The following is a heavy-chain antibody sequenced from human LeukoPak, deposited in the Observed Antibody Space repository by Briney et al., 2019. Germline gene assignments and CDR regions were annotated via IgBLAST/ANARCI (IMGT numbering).Heavy chain of an antibody. CDR1: GFTFSSYE. J-gene: IGHJ4*02. Sequence: PGGSLRLSCAASGFTFSSYEMNWVRQAPGRGLEWVSSITGSSTYIYYADAVKGRFTISRDNAKNSLYLQMNSLRAEDTAVYYCARTEGGGGSFDYWGQGTLVTVSS. CDR2: ITGSSTYI. D-gene: IGHD3-16*01. CDR3: ARTEGGGGSFDY. V-gene: IGHV3-21*01.